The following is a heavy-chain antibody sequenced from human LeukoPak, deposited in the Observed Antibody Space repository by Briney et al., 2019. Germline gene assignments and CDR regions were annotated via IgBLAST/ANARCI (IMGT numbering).Heavy chain of an antibody. CDR3: ARDEGFPDY. CDR2: IWYDGSNK. CDR1: GFTFSSYG. J-gene: IGHJ4*02. D-gene: IGHD3-10*01. Sequence: GRSLRLSCAASGFTFSSYGMHWVRQAPGKGLEWAAVIWYDGSNKYYADSVKGRFTISRDNSKNTLYLQMNSLRAEDTAVYYCARDEGFPDYWGQGTLVTVSS. V-gene: IGHV3-33*01.